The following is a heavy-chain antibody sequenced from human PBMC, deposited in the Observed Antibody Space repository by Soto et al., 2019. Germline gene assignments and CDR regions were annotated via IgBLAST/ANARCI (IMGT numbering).Heavy chain of an antibody. J-gene: IGHJ5*02. CDR3: ARVVGIAARPGWFDP. V-gene: IGHV1-69*13. CDR2: IIPIFGTA. Sequence: ASVKFSCKASGGTFSSYAISWVRQAPGQGLECMGGIIPIFGTANYAQKFQGRVTITAXXXXSXXXMXLXXRRSEGTAVYYCARVVGIAARPGWFDPWGQGALVTVSS. D-gene: IGHD6-6*01. CDR1: GGTFSSYA.